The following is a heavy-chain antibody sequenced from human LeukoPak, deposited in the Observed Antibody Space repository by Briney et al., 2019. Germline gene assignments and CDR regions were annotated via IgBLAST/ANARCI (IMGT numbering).Heavy chain of an antibody. CDR1: GFTFSSYW. D-gene: IGHD6-19*01. V-gene: IGHV3-23*01. CDR2: ISGSGGST. CDR3: AKDYRPWLAGFDY. Sequence: PGGSLRLSCAASGFTFSSYWMSWVRQAPGKGLEWVSAISGSGGSTYYADSVKGRFTISRDNSKDTLYLQMNGLRAEDTAVYYCAKDYRPWLAGFDYWGQGTLVTVSS. J-gene: IGHJ4*02.